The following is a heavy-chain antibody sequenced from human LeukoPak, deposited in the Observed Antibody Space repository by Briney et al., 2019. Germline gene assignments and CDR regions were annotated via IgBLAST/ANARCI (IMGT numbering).Heavy chain of an antibody. CDR2: IRHDGSDK. V-gene: IGHV3-30*02. CDR3: ARKKSVYRSSSSTYYYMDV. Sequence: GSLRLSCAASGFTFSSYWMSWVRQAPGKGLEWVAFIRHDGSDKYYADSVKGRFTISRDNSKSTLYLQMNSLRAEDTAVYHCARKKSVYRSSSSTYYYMDVWGKGTTVTVSS. J-gene: IGHJ6*03. D-gene: IGHD6-6*01. CDR1: GFTFSSYW.